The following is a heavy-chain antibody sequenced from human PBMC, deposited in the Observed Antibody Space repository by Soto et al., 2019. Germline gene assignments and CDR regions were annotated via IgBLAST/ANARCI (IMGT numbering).Heavy chain of an antibody. CDR1: GGSISSGGYY. V-gene: IGHV4-31*03. CDR2: IYYSGST. Sequence: PSETLSLTCTVSGGSISSGGYYWSWIRQHPGKGLEGIGYIYYSGSTYYNPSLKSRVTISVDTSKNQFSLKLSSVTAADTAVYYCARAAFWSGYPDYYYYYGMDVWGQGTTVTVSS. CDR3: ARAAFWSGYPDYYYYYGMDV. J-gene: IGHJ6*02. D-gene: IGHD3-3*01.